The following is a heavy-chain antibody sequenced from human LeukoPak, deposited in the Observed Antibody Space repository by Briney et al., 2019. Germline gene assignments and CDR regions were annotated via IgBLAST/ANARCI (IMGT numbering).Heavy chain of an antibody. CDR3: TTLKYQLPQAARLYGMDV. Sequence: PGGSLRLSCAASGFTFGNAWMSWVRQAPGKGLEWVGRIKSKTDGGTTDYAAPVKGRFTISRDDSKNTLYLQMNSLKTEDTAEYYCTTLKYQLPQAARLYGMDVWGKGTTVTVSS. V-gene: IGHV3-15*01. CDR2: IKSKTDGGTT. D-gene: IGHD2-2*01. J-gene: IGHJ6*04. CDR1: GFTFGNAW.